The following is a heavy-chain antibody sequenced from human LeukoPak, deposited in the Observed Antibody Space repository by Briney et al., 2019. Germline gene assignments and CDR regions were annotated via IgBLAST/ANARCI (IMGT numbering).Heavy chain of an antibody. CDR2: IIPILGIA. J-gene: IGHJ4*02. V-gene: IGHV1-69*02. CDR1: GGTFSSYT. Sequence: SVKVSCKASGGTFSSYTISWLRQAPGQGLEWMGRIIPILGIANYAQKFQGRVTITADKSTSTAYMELSSLRSEDTAVYYCASYRRLGYCSSTSCAHWGKGTLVTVSS. CDR3: ASYRRLGYCSSTSCAH. D-gene: IGHD2-2*01.